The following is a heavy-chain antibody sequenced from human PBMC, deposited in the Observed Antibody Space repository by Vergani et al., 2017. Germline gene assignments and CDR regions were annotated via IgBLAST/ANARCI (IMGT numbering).Heavy chain of an antibody. CDR2: IKNTGDST. CDR1: GFTFSRHA. V-gene: IGHV3-23*01. CDR3: GRGSDNYN. Sequence: EVQLLQSEGAVVQPGGSLRLSCVASGFTFSRHAMSWVRQGHGQGLEWVSSIKNTGDSTYYADSVKGRFTISRDNSKNTLYLQMNSLRVEDTAVYYCGRGSDNYNWGQGTLVTVSS. J-gene: IGHJ4*02. D-gene: IGHD5-24*01.